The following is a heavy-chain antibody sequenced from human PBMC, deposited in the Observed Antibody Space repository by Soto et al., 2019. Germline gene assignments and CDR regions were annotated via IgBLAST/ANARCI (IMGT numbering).Heavy chain of an antibody. CDR2: ISAYNGNT. Sequence: SVKASSEASGYTFTSYGISWLRHATGQGLEWMGWISAYNGNTNYAQKLQGRVTMTTDTSTSTAYMELRSLRSDDTAVYYCARSDYYDSSGYRADFDYWGQGTLVTVSS. CDR1: GYTFTSYG. V-gene: IGHV1-18*01. CDR3: ARSDYYDSSGYRADFDY. D-gene: IGHD3-22*01. J-gene: IGHJ4*02.